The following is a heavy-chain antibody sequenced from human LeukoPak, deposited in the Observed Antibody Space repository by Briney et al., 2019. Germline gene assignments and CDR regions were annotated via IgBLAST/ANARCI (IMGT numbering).Heavy chain of an antibody. CDR3: VRDLGLVPLFGFDI. CDR2: INPSGVST. Sequence: ASVKVSCKASGYTFTSYHMHWVRQAPGQGLEWMGIINPSGVSTSYAQKFQARVTMTRDISTNTVYMELSSLRSEDTAVYYCVRDLGLVPLFGFDIWGQGTMVTVSS. CDR1: GYTFTSYH. V-gene: IGHV1-46*01. D-gene: IGHD6-19*01. J-gene: IGHJ3*02.